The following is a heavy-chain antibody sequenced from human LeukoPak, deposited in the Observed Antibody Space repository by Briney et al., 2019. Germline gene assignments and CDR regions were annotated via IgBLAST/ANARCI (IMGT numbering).Heavy chain of an antibody. CDR2: ISGSGRTI. CDR1: GFTFSSYE. J-gene: IGHJ4*02. CDR3: VRDAVMSPEVLLTAWDYFDC. Sequence: GGSLRLSCAASGFTFSSYEMNWGRQAPGKGLEWVSYISGSGRTIDYADSVKGRFTISRDNTKNSVYLQMNSLRAEDTAIYFCVRDAVMSPEVLLTAWDYFDCWGQGTLVTVSS. D-gene: IGHD2-21*01. V-gene: IGHV3-48*03.